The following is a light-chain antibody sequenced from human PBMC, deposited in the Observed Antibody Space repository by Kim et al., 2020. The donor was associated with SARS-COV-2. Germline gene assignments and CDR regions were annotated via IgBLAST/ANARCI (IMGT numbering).Light chain of an antibody. V-gene: IGLV2-14*03. CDR1: SSDIGGSNY. J-gene: IGLJ3*02. CDR3: SSYTFSSTWV. CDR2: DVT. Sequence: QSALTQPASVSGSPGQSITISCTGTSSDIGGSNYVSWYLQHPDKAPKVIIYDVTKRPSGVSNRFSGSKSGNTASLTISGLQAEDEADYYCSSYTFSSTWVFGGGTKVTVL.